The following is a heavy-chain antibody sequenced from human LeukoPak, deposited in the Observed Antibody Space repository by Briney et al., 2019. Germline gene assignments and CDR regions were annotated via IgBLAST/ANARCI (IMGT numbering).Heavy chain of an antibody. J-gene: IGHJ4*02. D-gene: IGHD5-12*01. CDR1: GFTFKNYA. CDR3: ARDSDSGYGPFAS. CDR2: IHSGGTT. Sequence: GGSLRLSCAASGFTFKNYALSWVRQAPGKGLEWVSVIHSGGTTNYADSVQGRFTISRDNSKTTVYLHMNSLRAEDTAVYYCARDSDSGYGPFASWGQGTLVTVSS. V-gene: IGHV3-53*01.